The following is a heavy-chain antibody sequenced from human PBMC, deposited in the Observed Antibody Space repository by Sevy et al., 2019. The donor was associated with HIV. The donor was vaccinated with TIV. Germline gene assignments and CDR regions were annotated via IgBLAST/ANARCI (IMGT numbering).Heavy chain of an antibody. Sequence: GSLRLSCAASGFAFSDHYVDWVRQAPGKGLEWVGRIRNRPNRYTTEYAASVEGRFTISRDDSRHSLYLQMNSLKTEDSAGYYCVRGPNCGVGGCQQISPYCLDVWGKGATVTVSS. V-gene: IGHV3-72*01. CDR2: IRNRPNRYTT. D-gene: IGHD2-21*01. J-gene: IGHJ6*03. CDR3: VRGPNCGVGGCQQISPYCLDV. CDR1: GFAFSDHY.